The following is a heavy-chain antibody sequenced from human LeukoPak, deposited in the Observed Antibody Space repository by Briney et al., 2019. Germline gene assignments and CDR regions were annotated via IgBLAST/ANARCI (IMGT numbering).Heavy chain of an antibody. CDR1: GFTFSSYA. D-gene: IGHD1/OR15-1a*01. V-gene: IGHV3-30*04. CDR2: ISYDGSNK. J-gene: IGHJ4*02. Sequence: PGGSLRLSCAASGFTFSSYAMHWVRQAPGKGLEGVAVISYDGSNKYYADSVKGRFTISRDNSKNTLYLQMNSLRAEDTAVYYCAREGITGTMYYFDYWGQGTLVTVSS. CDR3: AREGITGTMYYFDY.